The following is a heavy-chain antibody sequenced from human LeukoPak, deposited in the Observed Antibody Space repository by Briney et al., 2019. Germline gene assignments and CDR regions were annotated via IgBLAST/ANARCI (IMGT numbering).Heavy chain of an antibody. CDR2: ITGDGVTT. V-gene: IGHV3-23*01. Sequence: GGSLRLSCAASGLTFSSSAMSWVRQTPSKGLEWLSSITGDGVTTYYADSVEGRFTISRDNSKNILFLQMNSLRAEDSASYFCAKERRRVDTSMIRSYFFDSWGQGTPVTVSS. J-gene: IGHJ4*02. CDR1: GLTFSSSA. D-gene: IGHD3-16*01. CDR3: AKERRRVDTSMIRSYFFDS.